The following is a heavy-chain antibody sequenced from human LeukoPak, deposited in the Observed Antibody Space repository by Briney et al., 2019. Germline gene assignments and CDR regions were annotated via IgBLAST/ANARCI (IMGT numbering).Heavy chain of an antibody. D-gene: IGHD4-17*01. CDR2: IYYSGST. V-gene: IGHV4-59*12. CDR3: ARDSVTTWEYYFDY. CDR1: GGSISSYY. Sequence: SETLSLTCTVSGGSISSYYWSWIRQPPGKGLEWIGYIYYSGSTNYNPSLKSRVTMSVDTTKNQFSLKLSSVTAADTAVYYCARDSVTTWEYYFDYWGQGTLVTVSS. J-gene: IGHJ4*02.